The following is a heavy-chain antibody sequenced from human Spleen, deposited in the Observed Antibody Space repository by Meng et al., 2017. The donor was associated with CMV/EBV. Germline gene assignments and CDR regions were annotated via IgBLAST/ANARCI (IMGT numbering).Heavy chain of an antibody. J-gene: IGHJ5*02. CDR1: VGTFGNYA. V-gene: IGHV1-69*10. Sequence: SVKVSCKASVGTFGNYAISWVRQVPGQGLEWMGGIIPILHKPNYAQKFQGRVTMTADRSTTTVYMELSSLTSGDTAVYYCARPVGGVAATPDWFDPWGHGTQVTVSS. CDR3: ARPVGGVAATPDWFDP. CDR2: IIPILHKP. D-gene: IGHD2-15*01.